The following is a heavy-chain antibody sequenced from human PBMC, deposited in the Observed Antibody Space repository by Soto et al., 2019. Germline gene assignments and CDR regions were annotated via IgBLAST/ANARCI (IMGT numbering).Heavy chain of an antibody. V-gene: IGHV4-31*03. Sequence: PSETLSLTCTVSGGSISNGGYYWSWIRQHPGKGLEWIGYIYYSGSTDYNPSLKSRLTISAETSKNQFSLKLSSVTAADTAVYYCAREGATTEVDYYYYMDVWGKGTTVTVSS. D-gene: IGHD1-26*01. CDR2: IYYSGST. J-gene: IGHJ6*03. CDR3: AREGATTEVDYYYYMDV. CDR1: GGSISNGGYY.